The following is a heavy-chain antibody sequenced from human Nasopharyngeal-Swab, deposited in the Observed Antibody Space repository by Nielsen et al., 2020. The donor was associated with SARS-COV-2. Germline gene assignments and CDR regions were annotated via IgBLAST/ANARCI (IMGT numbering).Heavy chain of an antibody. CDR3: AKLVGAVAGHFDY. V-gene: IGHV3-64*04. CDR1: GFTFSSYA. Sequence: GGSLRLSCSASGFTFSSYAMHWVRQAPGKGLEYVSAISSNGGSTYYADSVKGRFTISRDNSKNTLYLQMNSLRAEDTAVYYCAKLVGAVAGHFDYWGQGTLVTVSS. D-gene: IGHD6-19*01. CDR2: ISSNGGST. J-gene: IGHJ4*02.